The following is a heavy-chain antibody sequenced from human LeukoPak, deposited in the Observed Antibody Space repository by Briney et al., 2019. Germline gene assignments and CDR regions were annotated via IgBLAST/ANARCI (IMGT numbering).Heavy chain of an antibody. CDR3: AKNLRITMVRGVYYYYGMDV. CDR2: ISGSGGGT. V-gene: IGHV3-23*01. J-gene: IGHJ6*02. Sequence: GGSLRLSCAASGFTFSSYAMSWVRQAPGKGLEWVSAISGSGGGTYYADSVKGRFTISRDNSKNTLYLQMNSLRAEDTAVYYCAKNLRITMVRGVYYYYGMDVWGQGTTVTVSS. D-gene: IGHD3-10*01. CDR1: GFTFSSYA.